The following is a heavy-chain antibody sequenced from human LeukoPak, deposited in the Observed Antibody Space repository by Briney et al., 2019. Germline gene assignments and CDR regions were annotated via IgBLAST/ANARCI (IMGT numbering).Heavy chain of an antibody. Sequence: SETLSLTCTVSGGSISSYYWSWIRQPPGKGLEWIGYIYYSGSTNYNPSLKSRVTISVDTSKNQFSLKLSSVTAADTAVYYCARDYYGSGSYFGFDPWGQGTLVTVSS. CDR2: IYYSGST. J-gene: IGHJ5*02. D-gene: IGHD3-10*01. CDR1: GGSISSYY. CDR3: ARDYYGSGSYFGFDP. V-gene: IGHV4-59*01.